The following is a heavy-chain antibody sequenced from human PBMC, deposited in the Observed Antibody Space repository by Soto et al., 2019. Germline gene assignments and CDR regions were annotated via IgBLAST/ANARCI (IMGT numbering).Heavy chain of an antibody. J-gene: IGHJ4*02. CDR2: INPNGGST. CDR3: ARGIGSGDY. D-gene: IGHD3-16*02. V-gene: IGHV1-46*03. Sequence: QVQLVQSGAEVKKPGDSVKVSCKASGYTLTNCYIHWVRQPPGQGLEWMGIINPNGGSTNYAHNFQGRVTITRDTSTSTVYMDLSSLRSEDTAVYYCARGIGSGDYWGRGTLVTVSS. CDR1: GYTLTNCY.